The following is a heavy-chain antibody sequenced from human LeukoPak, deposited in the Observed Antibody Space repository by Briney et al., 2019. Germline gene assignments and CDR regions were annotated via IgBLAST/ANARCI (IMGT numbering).Heavy chain of an antibody. CDR3: AKSDGITMVRGVITEFDY. CDR1: GFTFSSYG. D-gene: IGHD3-10*01. Sequence: PGRSLRLSCAASGFTFSSYGMHWVRQAPGKGLEWVAVISYDGSNKYYADSVKGRFTISRDNSKNTLYLQMNSLRAEDTAVYYCAKSDGITMVRGVITEFDYWGQGTLVTVSS. V-gene: IGHV3-30*18. J-gene: IGHJ4*02. CDR2: ISYDGSNK.